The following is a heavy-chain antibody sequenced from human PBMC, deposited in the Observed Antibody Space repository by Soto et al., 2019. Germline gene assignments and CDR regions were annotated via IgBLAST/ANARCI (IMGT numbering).Heavy chain of an antibody. CDR2: FDPEDGET. CDR3: ATVGATGWFDP. V-gene: IGHV1-24*01. D-gene: IGHD1-26*01. J-gene: IGHJ5*02. CDR1: GYTLTELS. Sequence: ASVKASCKVSGYTLTELSMHWVRQAPGKGLEWMGGFDPEDGETIYAQKFQGRVTMTEDTSTDTAYMELSSLRSEDTAVYYWATVGATGWFDPWGQGTLFTVSS.